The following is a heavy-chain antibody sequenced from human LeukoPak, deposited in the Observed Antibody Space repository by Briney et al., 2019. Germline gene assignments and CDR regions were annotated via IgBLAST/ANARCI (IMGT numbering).Heavy chain of an antibody. J-gene: IGHJ4*02. CDR2: ISWNSGSI. Sequence: PGGSLRLSCAASGFTFDDYAMHWVRQPPGKGLEWVSGISWNSGSIGYADSVKGRFTISRDNAKNSLYLQMNSLRAEDMAFYYCAKATRRSGWSDPDNWGQGTLVAVSS. CDR3: AKATRRSGWSDPDN. CDR1: GFTFDDYA. D-gene: IGHD6-19*01. V-gene: IGHV3-9*03.